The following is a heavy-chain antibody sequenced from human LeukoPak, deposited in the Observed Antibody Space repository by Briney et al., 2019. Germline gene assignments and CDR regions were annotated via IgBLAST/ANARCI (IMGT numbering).Heavy chain of an antibody. D-gene: IGHD2-2*01. J-gene: IGHJ4*01. CDR3: ARAAPYDCSSTACTLMDY. CDR2: LNQDGGGK. V-gene: IGHV3-7*01. CDR1: GFTFTTYW. Sequence: GGSLRLSCAASGFTFTTYWMTWVRQPPGQGLEGVAHLNQDGGGKYYVDSVRGRFPISRDNTKNSVDLLMNNVRAEDTAVYYCARAAPYDCSSTACTLMDYWGHGTLVTVSS.